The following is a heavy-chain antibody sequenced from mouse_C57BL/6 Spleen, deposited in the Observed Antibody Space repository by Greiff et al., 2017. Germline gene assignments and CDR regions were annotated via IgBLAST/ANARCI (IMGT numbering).Heavy chain of an antibody. CDR2: IYPGSGST. Sequence: QVQLQQPGAELVKPGASVKMSCKASGYTFTSYWITWVKQRPGQGLEWIGDIYPGSGSTNYNEKFKSKATLTVDTSSSTAYMQLSSLTSEDSAVYYCARGGGYDYYFAMDYWGQGTSVTVSS. CDR3: ARGGGYDYYFAMDY. V-gene: IGHV1-55*01. J-gene: IGHJ4*01. D-gene: IGHD2-2*01. CDR1: GYTFTSYW.